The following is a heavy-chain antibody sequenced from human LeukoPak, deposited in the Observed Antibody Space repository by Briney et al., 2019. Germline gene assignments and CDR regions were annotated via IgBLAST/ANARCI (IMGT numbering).Heavy chain of an antibody. D-gene: IGHD1-1*01. Sequence: ASVKVSCKASGYTFTDYYVHWVRQAPGQGLEWMGRINPNSGGTNYGQNFQGRVTMTRDTSISTAYMELSRLKSDDTAVYYCAREAPGSSRDAFDIWGQGTMVTVSS. V-gene: IGHV1-2*06. CDR3: AREAPGSSRDAFDI. CDR2: INPNSGGT. J-gene: IGHJ3*02. CDR1: GYTFTDYY.